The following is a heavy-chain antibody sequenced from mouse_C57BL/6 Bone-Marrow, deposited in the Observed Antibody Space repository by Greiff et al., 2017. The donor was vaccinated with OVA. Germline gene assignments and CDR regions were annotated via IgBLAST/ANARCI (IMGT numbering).Heavy chain of an antibody. Sequence: VQLQQSVAELVRPGASVKLSCTASGFNIKNTYMHWVKQRPEQGLEWIGRIDPANGNTKYAPKFQGKATITADTSSNTAYLQLSSLTSEDTAIYYCASPLYYYGSSYWYFDVWGTGTTVTVSS. CDR2: IDPANGNT. CDR1: GFNIKNTY. CDR3: ASPLYYYGSSYWYFDV. J-gene: IGHJ1*03. V-gene: IGHV14-3*01. D-gene: IGHD1-1*01.